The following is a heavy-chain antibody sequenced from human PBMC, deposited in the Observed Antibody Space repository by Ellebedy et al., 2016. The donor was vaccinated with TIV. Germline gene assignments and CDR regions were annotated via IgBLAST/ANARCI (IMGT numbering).Heavy chain of an antibody. CDR2: IIPIFGTA. V-gene: IGHV1-69*13. J-gene: IGHJ3*02. D-gene: IGHD3-22*01. CDR1: GYTFTGYY. Sequence: AASVKVSCKASGYTFTGYYMHWVRQAPGQGLEWMGGIIPIFGTANYAQKFQGRVTITADESTSTAYMELSSLRSEDTAVYYCARGGYFGDAFDIWGQGTMVTVSS. CDR3: ARGGYFGDAFDI.